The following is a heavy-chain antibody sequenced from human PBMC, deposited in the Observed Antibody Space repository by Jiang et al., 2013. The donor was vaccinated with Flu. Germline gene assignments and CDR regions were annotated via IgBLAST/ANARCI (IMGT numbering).Heavy chain of an antibody. CDR3: AREGVAAAGPYFDY. J-gene: IGHJ4*02. CDR2: TYYRSKWYN. V-gene: IGHV6-1*01. D-gene: IGHD6-13*01. Sequence: NWIRQSPSRGLKWLGRTYYRSKWYNDYAVSVKSRITINPDTSKNQFSLQLNSVTPEDTAVYYCAREGVAAAGPYFDYWGQGTLVTVSS.